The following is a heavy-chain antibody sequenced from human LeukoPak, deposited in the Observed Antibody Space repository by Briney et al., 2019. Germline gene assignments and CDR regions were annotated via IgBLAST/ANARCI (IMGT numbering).Heavy chain of an antibody. CDR2: ISGSGGST. J-gene: IGHJ3*02. CDR3: AKSSGWYYAFDI. Sequence: SYAMXWVRQAPGXXLEWVSAISGSGGSTYYADSVKGRFTISRDNSKNTLYLQMNSLRAEDTAVYYCAKSSGWYYAFDIWGQGTMVTVSS. D-gene: IGHD6-19*01. CDR1: SYA. V-gene: IGHV3-23*01.